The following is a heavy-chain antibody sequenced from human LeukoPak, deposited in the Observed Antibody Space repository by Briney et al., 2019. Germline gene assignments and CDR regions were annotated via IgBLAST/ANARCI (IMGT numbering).Heavy chain of an antibody. D-gene: IGHD4-11*01. Sequence: WGSLRLSCAASGFTFSSYGMHWVRQAPGKGLEWVAFIRYDGSNKYYADSVKGRFTISRDNSKNTLYLQMNSLRAEDTAVYYCAKDPHTVTTLTPPDYWGQGTLVTVSS. CDR1: GFTFSSYG. J-gene: IGHJ4*02. CDR3: AKDPHTVTTLTPPDY. V-gene: IGHV3-30*02. CDR2: IRYDGSNK.